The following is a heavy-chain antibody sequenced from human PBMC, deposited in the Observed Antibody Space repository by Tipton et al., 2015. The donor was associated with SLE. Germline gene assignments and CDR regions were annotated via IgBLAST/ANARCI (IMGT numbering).Heavy chain of an antibody. CDR2: IYASGST. CDR3: ARHGSPADRFDV. Sequence: LRLSCTVSDGSISDYYWTWIRQPAGEGLEWIGRIYASGSTNYNPSLRSRAAMSVDTSKSHFSLKLTSVTAADSAVYYCARHGSPADRFDVWGQGAMVTVSS. J-gene: IGHJ3*01. V-gene: IGHV4-4*07. CDR1: DGSISDYY.